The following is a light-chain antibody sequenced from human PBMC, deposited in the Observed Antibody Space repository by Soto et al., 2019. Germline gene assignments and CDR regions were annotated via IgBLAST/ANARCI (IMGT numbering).Light chain of an antibody. J-gene: IGKJ1*01. CDR3: QQYDDWPRM. CDR2: GSS. V-gene: IGKV3-15*01. Sequence: ETVMTQSPATLSVSPGERATLSCRASQGVGSNLAWYQQRPGQAPRLLIFGSSTRATGIPDRFSGSGFGAEFTLTISSLQSEDSAVYYCQQYDDWPRMFGQGTKVEIK. CDR1: QGVGSN.